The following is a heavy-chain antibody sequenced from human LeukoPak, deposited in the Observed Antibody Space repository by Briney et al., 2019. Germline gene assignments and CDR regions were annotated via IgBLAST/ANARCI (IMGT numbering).Heavy chain of an antibody. V-gene: IGHV1-69*01. CDR1: GGTFSSYA. Sequence: SVKVSCKASGGTFSSYAISWVRQAPGQGLEWMGGIIPIFGTANYAQKFQGRVTITADESTSTACMELSSLRSEDTAVYYCARLKGSILTGYWFDPWGQGTLVTVSS. J-gene: IGHJ5*02. D-gene: IGHD3-9*01. CDR2: IIPIFGTA. CDR3: ARLKGSILTGYWFDP.